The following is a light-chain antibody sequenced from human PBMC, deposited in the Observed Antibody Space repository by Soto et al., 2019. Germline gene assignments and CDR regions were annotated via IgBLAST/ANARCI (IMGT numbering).Light chain of an antibody. Sequence: QSALTQPASVSGSPGQSITISCTGTSSDVGGYNYVSWYQQHPGKAPKLMIYDVSNRPSGVSNRFSGSKSGNTASLTISGLHAEDEADYYCSSYTSSSTVVFCGGTKLTVL. J-gene: IGLJ2*01. CDR2: DVS. V-gene: IGLV2-14*01. CDR3: SSYTSSSTVV. CDR1: SSDVGGYNY.